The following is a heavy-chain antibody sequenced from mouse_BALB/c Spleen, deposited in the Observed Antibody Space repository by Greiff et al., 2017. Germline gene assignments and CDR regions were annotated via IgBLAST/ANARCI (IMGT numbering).Heavy chain of an antibody. CDR1: GSSITSDYA. CDR2: ISYSGST. CDR3: ARLRASYFYYAMDY. V-gene: IGHV3-2*02. J-gene: IGHJ4*01. Sequence: VQLQQSGPGLVKPSQSLSLTCTVTGSSITSDYAWNWIRQFPGNKLEWMGYISYSGSTSYNPSLKSRISITRDTSKNQFFLQLNSVTTEDTATYYCARLRASYFYYAMDYWGQGTSVTVSS. D-gene: IGHD2-10*01.